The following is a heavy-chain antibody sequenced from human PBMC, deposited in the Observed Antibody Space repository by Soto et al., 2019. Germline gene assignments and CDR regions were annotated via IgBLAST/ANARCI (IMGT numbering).Heavy chain of an antibody. CDR1: GFTFDDYT. D-gene: IGHD6-19*01. J-gene: IGHJ3*02. CDR2: ISWDGGST. CDR3: AKDIGTTYSSGWFPWAFDI. V-gene: IGHV3-43*01. Sequence: PGGSLRLSCAASGFTFDDYTMHWVRQAPGKGLEWVSLISWDGGSTYYADSVKGRFTIPRDNSKNSLYVQMNSLRTEDTALYYCAKDIGTTYSSGWFPWAFDIWGQGTMVTVSS.